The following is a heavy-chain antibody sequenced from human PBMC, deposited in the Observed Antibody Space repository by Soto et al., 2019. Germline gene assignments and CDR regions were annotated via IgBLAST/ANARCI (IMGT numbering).Heavy chain of an antibody. V-gene: IGHV3-30*18. CDR2: ISYDGSTK. Sequence: QVQLVESGGGGVQPGGSLRLSCAASGFTISGHGMHWVRQAPGKGLEWVAVISYDGSTKYYIDSVRGRFTISRDNSKNTLYLQMNSLRAEDAAVYYCAKESGDYGNWFDPWGQGALVTVS. CDR3: AKESGDYGNWFDP. CDR1: GFTISGHG. J-gene: IGHJ5*02. D-gene: IGHD2-21*02.